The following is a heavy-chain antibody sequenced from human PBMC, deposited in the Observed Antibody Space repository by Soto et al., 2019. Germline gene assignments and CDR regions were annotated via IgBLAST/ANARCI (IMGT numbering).Heavy chain of an antibody. V-gene: IGHV3-48*03. CDR3: ARYDTFETPDTAMCYFDY. J-gene: IGHJ4*02. CDR2: ISSSGSTI. D-gene: IGHD5-18*01. CDR1: GFTFSSYE. Sequence: GGSLRLSCAASGFTFSSYEMNWVRQAPGKGLEWVSYISSSGSTIYYADSVKGRFTISRDNAKNSLYLQMNSLRAEDTAVYYCARYDTFETPDTAMCYFDYWGQGTLVTVSS.